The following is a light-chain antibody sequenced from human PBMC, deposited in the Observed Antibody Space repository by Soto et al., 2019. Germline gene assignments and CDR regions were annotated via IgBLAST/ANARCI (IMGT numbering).Light chain of an antibody. CDR3: QQRSKWRT. CDR2: GAT. Sequence: MCTQSAGTLSLYPGERATLSCRASQSVSSSYLAWYQQKPGQAPRLLIYGATSRATGIPDRFSGSGSGTDFTLTISILEAEDFAVYYCQQRSKWRTFGQGTKVDIK. J-gene: IGKJ1*01. V-gene: IGKV3D-20*02. CDR1: QSVSSSY.